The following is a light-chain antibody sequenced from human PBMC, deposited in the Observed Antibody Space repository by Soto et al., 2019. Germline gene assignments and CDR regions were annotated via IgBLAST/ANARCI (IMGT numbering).Light chain of an antibody. CDR3: GTWDSSLSAGV. Sequence: QSVLTQPPSVSAAPGQKVTISCSGSSSNIGNNYVSWYQQLPGTAPKLLIYDNNKRPSSIPDRISDSKSGTSATLSITGLQSGDEADYYCGTWDSSLSAGVFGTGTKVTVL. CDR2: DNN. J-gene: IGLJ1*01. V-gene: IGLV1-51*01. CDR1: SSNIGNNY.